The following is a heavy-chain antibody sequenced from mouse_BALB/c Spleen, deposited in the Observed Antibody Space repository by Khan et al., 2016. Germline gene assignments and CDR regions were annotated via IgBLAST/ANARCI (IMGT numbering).Heavy chain of an antibody. V-gene: IGHV14-1*02. Sequence: VQLKQSGAELVRPGALVKLSCKASGFNIKDYYMHWVKQRPEQGLEWIGWIDPENGNTIYDPKFQGKASITAETSSNTAYLQLSSLTPEDTAVYYCARSYGSSFSWFAYWGQGTLVTVSA. CDR1: GFNIKDYY. CDR3: ARSYGSSFSWFAY. CDR2: IDPENGNT. J-gene: IGHJ3*01. D-gene: IGHD1-1*01.